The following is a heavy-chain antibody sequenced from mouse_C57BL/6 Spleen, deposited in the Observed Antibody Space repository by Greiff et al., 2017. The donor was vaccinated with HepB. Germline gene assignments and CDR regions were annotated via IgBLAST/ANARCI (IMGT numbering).Heavy chain of an antibody. J-gene: IGHJ3*01. V-gene: IGHV1-80*01. Sequence: VQLQQSGAELVKPGASVKISCKASGYAFSSYWMNWVKQRPGKGLEWIGQIYPGDGDTNYNGKFKGKATLTADKSSSTAYMQLSSLTSEDAAVYFCARSGYSNSPWFAYWGQGTLVTVSA. CDR2: IYPGDGDT. D-gene: IGHD2-5*01. CDR1: GYAFSSYW. CDR3: ARSGYSNSPWFAY.